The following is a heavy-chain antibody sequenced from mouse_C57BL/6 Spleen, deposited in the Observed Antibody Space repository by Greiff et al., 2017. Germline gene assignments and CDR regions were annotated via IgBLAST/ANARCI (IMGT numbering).Heavy chain of an antibody. J-gene: IGHJ2*01. V-gene: IGHV1-69*01. D-gene: IGHD2-12*01. Sequence: QVQLQQPGAELVMPGASVKLSCKASGYTFTSYWTHWVKQRPGQGLEWIGEIDPSDSYTNYNQKFKGKSTLTVDKSSSTAYMQLSSLTAEDSAVYYCARCYWGGFDYWGQGTTLTVSS. CDR2: IDPSDSYT. CDR1: GYTFTSYW. CDR3: ARCYWGGFDY.